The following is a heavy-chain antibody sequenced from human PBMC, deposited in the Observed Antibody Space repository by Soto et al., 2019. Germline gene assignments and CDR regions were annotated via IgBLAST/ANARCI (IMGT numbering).Heavy chain of an antibody. D-gene: IGHD2-21*02. CDR2: ISFDGKNK. CDR3: ARKILPPYGSRDCYPYFDF. CDR1: GFPFSDYA. Sequence: GGSLRLSCAASGFPFSDYAMHWVRQAPGKGLEWVTVISFDGKNKYYADSVKGRFTISRDDSKNTLYLQMNSLRTEDTAVYYCARKILPPYGSRDCYPYFDFWGQGALVTVSS. V-gene: IGHV3-30*04. J-gene: IGHJ4*02.